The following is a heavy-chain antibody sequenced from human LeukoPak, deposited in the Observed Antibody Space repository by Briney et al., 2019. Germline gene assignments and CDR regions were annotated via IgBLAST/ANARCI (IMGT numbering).Heavy chain of an antibody. Sequence: PGESLKISCKGSGYSFTSYRIGWVRQMPGKGLEWMGIINPGDSDTRYSPSFQGQVTISADKSISTAYLQWSSLKASDTAMYYCATPAAGIAVAGSAFDIWGQGTMVTVSS. J-gene: IGHJ3*02. D-gene: IGHD6-19*01. CDR2: INPGDSDT. CDR3: ATPAAGIAVAGSAFDI. CDR1: GYSFTSYR. V-gene: IGHV5-51*01.